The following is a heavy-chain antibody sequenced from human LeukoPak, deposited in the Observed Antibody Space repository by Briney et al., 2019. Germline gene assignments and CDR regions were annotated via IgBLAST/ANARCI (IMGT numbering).Heavy chain of an antibody. J-gene: IGHJ4*02. CDR1: GFTFSSYA. Sequence: RAGGSLRLSCAASGFTFSSYAMSWVRQAPGKGLEWVSAISGSGGSTYYADSVKGRFTISRDNSKNTLYLQMNSPRAEDTAVYYCAKDKTSYSSGWFDYWGQGTLVTVSS. CDR2: ISGSGGST. CDR3: AKDKTSYSSGWFDY. D-gene: IGHD6-19*01. V-gene: IGHV3-23*01.